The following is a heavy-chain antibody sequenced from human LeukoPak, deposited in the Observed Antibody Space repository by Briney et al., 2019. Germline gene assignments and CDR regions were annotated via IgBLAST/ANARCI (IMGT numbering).Heavy chain of an antibody. J-gene: IGHJ5*02. D-gene: IGHD3/OR15-3a*01. V-gene: IGHV1-69*13. CDR2: IIPIFGTA. CDR3: ARFLVDRYNWFDP. CDR1: GGTFSSYA. Sequence: SVKVSCKASGGTFSSYAISWVRQAPGQGLEWMGGIIPIFGTANYAQKFQGRVTITADESTSTAYMELSSLRSEDTAVYYCARFLVDRYNWFDPWGQGTLVTVSS.